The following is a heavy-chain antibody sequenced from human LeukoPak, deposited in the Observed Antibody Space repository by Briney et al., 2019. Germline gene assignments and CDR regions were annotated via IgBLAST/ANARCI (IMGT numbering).Heavy chain of an antibody. V-gene: IGHV1-18*01. CDR1: GYTFANYR. Sequence: GASVKVSCTASGYTFANYRLSWVRQAPGQGLEWMGWISPYTGNADYAEKFQGRVTMTIDTSTSTAYMELRSLRSDDTAVYYCARDQNFGYSYGPYLDYWGQGTLVTVSS. CDR3: ARDQNFGYSYGPYLDY. J-gene: IGHJ4*02. CDR2: ISPYTGNA. D-gene: IGHD5-18*01.